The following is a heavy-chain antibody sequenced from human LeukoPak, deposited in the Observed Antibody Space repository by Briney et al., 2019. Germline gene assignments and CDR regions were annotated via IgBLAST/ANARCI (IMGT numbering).Heavy chain of an antibody. CDR2: ISSDGYRT. CDR1: GFPFSTYD. CDR3: AKGLGTGSVLARPLHY. D-gene: IGHD3-10*01. Sequence: GGSLRLSCAASGFPFSTYDMHWVRQAPDKGPQWVAVISSDGYRTDYPDSVRGRFTISRDNFKNTVDLRMISVTAEDTAMYFCAKGLGTGSVLARPLHYWGQGTLVTVSS. V-gene: IGHV3-30*18. J-gene: IGHJ4*02.